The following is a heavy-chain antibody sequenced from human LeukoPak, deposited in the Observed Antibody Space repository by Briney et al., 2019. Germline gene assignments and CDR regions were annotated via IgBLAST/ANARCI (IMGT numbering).Heavy chain of an antibody. CDR2: IYSSGST. D-gene: IGHD5/OR15-5a*01. J-gene: IGHJ6*02. CDR1: GGSISGYY. Sequence: PSETLSLTCTVSGGSISGYYWSWIRQSAGKGLEWIGRIYSSGSTNYNPSLKSRATMSVDTSKNHFSLNLSSVTAADTAVYYSARGDSTNQDGDYYGLDVWGQGTTVNVSS. CDR3: ARGDSTNQDGDYYGLDV. V-gene: IGHV4-4*07.